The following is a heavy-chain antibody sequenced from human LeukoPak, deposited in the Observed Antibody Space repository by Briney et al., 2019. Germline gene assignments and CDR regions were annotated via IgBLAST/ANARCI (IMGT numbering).Heavy chain of an antibody. CDR2: NNPYSGGT. J-gene: IGHJ5*02. V-gene: IGHV1-2*02. CDR3: ARGGGLELWGWFDP. CDR1: GYTFTGYY. D-gene: IGHD3-16*01. Sequence: ASVRVSCKSSGYTFTGYYIHRVRQAPGQGLEWMGWNNPYSGGTNYAQKFQGRVTMTRDTSISTAYLELNRLTSDDTAVYYCARGGGLELWGWFDPWGQGTLVTVSS.